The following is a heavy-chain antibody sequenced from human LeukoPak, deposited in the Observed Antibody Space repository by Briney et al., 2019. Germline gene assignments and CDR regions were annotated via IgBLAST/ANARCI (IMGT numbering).Heavy chain of an antibody. CDR2: IRSKANSYAT. V-gene: IGHV3-73*01. Sequence: GGSLRLSCAASGFTFSGSAMHWVRQASGEGLEWVGRIRSKANSYATAYAASVKGRFTISRDDSKNTAYLQMNSLKTEDTAVYYCTQRGYYDSSGYYFLASWFDPWGQGTLVTVSS. CDR3: TQRGYYDSSGYYFLASWFDP. D-gene: IGHD3-22*01. CDR1: GFTFSGSA. J-gene: IGHJ5*02.